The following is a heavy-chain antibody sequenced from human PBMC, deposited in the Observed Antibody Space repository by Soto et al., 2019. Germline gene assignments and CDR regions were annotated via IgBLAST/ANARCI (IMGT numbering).Heavy chain of an antibody. D-gene: IGHD2-2*01. V-gene: IGHV4-59*01. CDR3: AGGGPVVPAAGKRYGMDV. CDR2: IYYSGST. CDR1: GCSISSYY. J-gene: IGHJ6*02. Sequence: PSEPLSLPCAVSGCSISSYYWSWIRQPPGKGLEWIGYIYYSGSTNYNPSLKSRVTISVDTSKNQFSLKLSSVTAADTAVYYCAGGGPVVPAAGKRYGMDVWGQRTTVTVS.